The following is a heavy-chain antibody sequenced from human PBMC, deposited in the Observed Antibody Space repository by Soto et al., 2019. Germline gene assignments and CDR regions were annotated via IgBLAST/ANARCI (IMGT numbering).Heavy chain of an antibody. V-gene: IGHV3-23*01. CDR1: GFTFSSYA. CDR3: ARPGFHCSSTSCSGNGFGEWLRLRGYFQH. D-gene: IGHD2-2*01. J-gene: IGHJ1*01. Sequence: GGSLRLSCAASGFTFSSYAMSWVRQAPGKGLEWVSAISGSGGSTYYADSVKGRFTISRDNSKNTLYLQMNSLRAEDTAVYYCARPGFHCSSTSCSGNGFGEWLRLRGYFQHWGQGTLVTVSS. CDR2: ISGSGGST.